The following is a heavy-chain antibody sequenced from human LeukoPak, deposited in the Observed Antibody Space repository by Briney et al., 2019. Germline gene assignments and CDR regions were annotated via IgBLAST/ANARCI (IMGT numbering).Heavy chain of an antibody. D-gene: IGHD6-19*01. Sequence: GGSLRLSCAASGFTFSTYWMTWVRQAPGKGLEWVASIKEDGIDKYYVDSVKGRFTISRDSAKNSLFLQMNTLRGEDTAVYYCATAAPASGWYFDYWGQGTLVTVSS. J-gene: IGHJ4*02. V-gene: IGHV3-7*04. CDR3: ATAAPASGWYFDY. CDR1: GFTFSTYW. CDR2: IKEDGIDK.